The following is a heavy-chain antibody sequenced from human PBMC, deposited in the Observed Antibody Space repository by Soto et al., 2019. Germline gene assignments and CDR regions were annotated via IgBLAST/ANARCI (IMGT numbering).Heavy chain of an antibody. CDR2: IWYDGSNK. J-gene: IGHJ6*03. CDR3: ARQYYYYYMDV. CDR1: GFTFSSYG. V-gene: IGHV3-33*01. Sequence: GGSLRLSCAASGFTFSSYGMHWVRQAPGKGLEWVAVIWYDGSNKYYADSVKGRFTISRDNSKNTLYLQMNSLRAEDTAVYYCARQYYYYYMDVWGKGTTVTVS.